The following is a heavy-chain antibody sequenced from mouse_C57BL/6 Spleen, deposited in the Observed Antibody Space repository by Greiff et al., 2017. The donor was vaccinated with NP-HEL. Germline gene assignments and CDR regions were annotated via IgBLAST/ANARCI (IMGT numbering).Heavy chain of an antibody. Sequence: EVQLVESGGGLVKPGGSLKLSCAASGFTFSSYAMSWVRQTPEKRLEWVATISDGGSYTYYPDNVKGRFTISRDNAKNNLYLQMSHLKSEDTAMYYCARDRDGYYTSYAMDYWGQGTSVTVSS. V-gene: IGHV5-4*01. D-gene: IGHD2-3*01. CDR2: ISDGGSYT. J-gene: IGHJ4*01. CDR3: ARDRDGYYTSYAMDY. CDR1: GFTFSSYA.